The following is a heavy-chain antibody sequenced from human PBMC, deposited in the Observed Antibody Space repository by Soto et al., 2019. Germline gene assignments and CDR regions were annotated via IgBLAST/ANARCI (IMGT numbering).Heavy chain of an antibody. J-gene: IGHJ4*02. V-gene: IGHV1-2*02. CDR2: INPHSGDT. D-gene: IGHD2-8*02. Sequence: QVQLMQSGAEVKKPGASVKVSCKASGYTFTGYYLHWVRQAPGQGPEWMGWINPHSGDTEYSQKFQGRVTMTRDTSIRTAYMELSRLRSDDTAVYYCARFWDIVLTDNPFDYWGQGTLVTVSP. CDR1: GYTFTGYY. CDR3: ARFWDIVLTDNPFDY.